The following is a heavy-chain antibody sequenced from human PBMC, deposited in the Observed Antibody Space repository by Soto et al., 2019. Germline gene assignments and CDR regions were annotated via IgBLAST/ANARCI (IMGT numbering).Heavy chain of an antibody. CDR2: ISYDGSNK. V-gene: IGHV3-30*18. CDR1: GFTFSSYG. CDR3: AKVVSSGWSPDY. J-gene: IGHJ4*02. Sequence: SLRLSCAASGFTFSSYGMHWVRQAPGKGLEWVAVISYDGSNKYYADSVKSRFTISRDNSKNTLYLQMNSLRAEDTAVYYCAKVVSSGWSPDYWGQGTLVTVSS. D-gene: IGHD6-19*01.